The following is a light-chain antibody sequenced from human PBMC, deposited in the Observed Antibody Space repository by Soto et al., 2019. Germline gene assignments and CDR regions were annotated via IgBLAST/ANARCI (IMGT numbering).Light chain of an antibody. J-gene: IGKJ3*01. CDR3: QQGYPTPST. CDR1: QNISSY. CDR2: AAS. Sequence: DIQMTQSPSSLSTSVGDRVTITCRASQNISSYLNWYQQKPGKAPKPLHYAASSLQSGLPSSFSGSGSGTEFSLTISELQPEYFSTYYFQQGYPTPSTFGPGTKVDIK. V-gene: IGKV1-39*01.